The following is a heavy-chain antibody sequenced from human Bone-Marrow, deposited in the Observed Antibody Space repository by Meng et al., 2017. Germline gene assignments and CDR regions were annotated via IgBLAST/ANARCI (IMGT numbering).Heavy chain of an antibody. CDR2: IIPIFGTT. D-gene: IGHD5-12*01. CDR1: GNSFSTYS. Sequence: SVKVSCKAPGNSFSTYSIAWVRQAPGQGLEWMGRIIPIFGTTTYAQRFQGRLTFTADRSTTTAYMDMSSLTSDDTAVYDCAREVGLLAATMPTAGGHFDYWGQGALVTVSS. V-gene: IGHV1-69*13. CDR3: AREVGLLAATMPTAGGHFDY. J-gene: IGHJ4*02.